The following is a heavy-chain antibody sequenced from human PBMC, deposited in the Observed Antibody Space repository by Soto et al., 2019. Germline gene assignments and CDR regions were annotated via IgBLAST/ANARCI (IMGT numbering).Heavy chain of an antibody. D-gene: IGHD6-13*01. V-gene: IGHV1-69*13. CDR3: ASISEHIAAAGNRFDY. CDR1: GGTFSSYS. CDR2: IIPIFGTA. Sequence: SVKVCCKASGGTFSSYSISWVRQAPGQGLEWMGGIIPIFGTANYAQKFQGRVTITADESTSTAYMELSSLRSEDTAVYYCASISEHIAAAGNRFDYWGQGTLVTVSS. J-gene: IGHJ4*02.